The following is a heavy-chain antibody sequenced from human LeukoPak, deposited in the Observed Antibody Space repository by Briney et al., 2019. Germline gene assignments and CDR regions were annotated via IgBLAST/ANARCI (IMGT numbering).Heavy chain of an antibody. CDR3: AKEMTTVTTFSLDY. CDR2: ISYDGSNK. D-gene: IGHD4-17*01. J-gene: IGHJ4*02. V-gene: IGHV3-30*18. Sequence: GRSLRLSCAASGFTFSSYGMHWVRQAPGKGLEWVAVISYDGSNKYYADSVKGRFTISRDNSKNTLYLQMNSLRAEDTAVYYCAKEMTTVTTFSLDYRGQGTLVIVSS. CDR1: GFTFSSYG.